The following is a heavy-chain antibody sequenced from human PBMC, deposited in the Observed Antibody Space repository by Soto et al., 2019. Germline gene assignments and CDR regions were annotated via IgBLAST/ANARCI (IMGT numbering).Heavy chain of an antibody. Sequence: QVQLQESGPGLVKPSQTLSLTCTVSGGSISSGDYYWSWIRQPPGKGLEWIGYIYYSGSTYYNPSLKGRVTISVDTSKNQFSLKLCSVTAADTAVYYCARELWDYDFWSGFQHPPVYGMDVWGQGTTVTVSS. CDR3: ARELWDYDFWSGFQHPPVYGMDV. CDR2: IYYSGST. CDR1: GGSISSGDYY. D-gene: IGHD3-3*01. J-gene: IGHJ6*02. V-gene: IGHV4-30-4*01.